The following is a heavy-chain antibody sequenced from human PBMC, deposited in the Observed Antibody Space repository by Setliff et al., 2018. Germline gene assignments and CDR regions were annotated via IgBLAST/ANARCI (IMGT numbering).Heavy chain of an antibody. Sequence: SVKVSCKASGGSFSSYAIIWVRQAPGQGLELMGGVIPAFTTANYAPKFHDGLRITADESTSTAYMELCSLRSDDTAVYFCARPRSPKISIFGVTPFDYWGQGTLVTVSS. CDR1: GGSFSSYA. D-gene: IGHD3-3*01. J-gene: IGHJ4*02. CDR3: ARPRSPKISIFGVTPFDY. V-gene: IGHV1-69*13. CDR2: VIPAFTTA.